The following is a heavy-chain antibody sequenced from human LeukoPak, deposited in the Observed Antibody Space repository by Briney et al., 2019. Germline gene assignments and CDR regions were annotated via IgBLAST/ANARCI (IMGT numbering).Heavy chain of an antibody. CDR1: GGSISSYY. D-gene: IGHD3-10*01. Sequence: SETLSLTCTVSGGSISSYYWSWIRQPPGKGLEWIGYIYYSGSTNYNPSLKSRVTISVDTSKNQFSLKLSSVTAADTAVYYCARTSPYYNTIDYWGQGTLVTVSS. CDR2: IYYSGST. V-gene: IGHV4-59*08. J-gene: IGHJ4*02. CDR3: ARTSPYYNTIDY.